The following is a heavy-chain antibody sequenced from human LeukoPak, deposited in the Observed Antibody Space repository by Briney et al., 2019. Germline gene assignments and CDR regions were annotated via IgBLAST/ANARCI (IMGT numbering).Heavy chain of an antibody. V-gene: IGHV4-39*01. J-gene: IGHJ5*02. CDR1: GGSISSSSYY. CDR3: ARHSSSTSCYFLP. D-gene: IGHD2-2*01. Sequence: SETLSLTCTVSGGSISSSSYYWGWIRQPPGKGLEWIGSIYYSGSTNYNPSLKSRVTISVDTSKNQFSLKLSSVTAADTAVYYCARHSSSTSCYFLPWGQGTLVTVSS. CDR2: IYYSGST.